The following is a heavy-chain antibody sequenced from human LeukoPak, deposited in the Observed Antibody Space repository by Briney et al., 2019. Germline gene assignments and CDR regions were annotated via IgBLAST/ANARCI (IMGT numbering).Heavy chain of an antibody. CDR2: ISSSSSYI. CDR1: GFTFSSYS. V-gene: IGHV3-21*01. CDR3: ARDRTSYSSGWYVDWFDP. D-gene: IGHD6-19*01. Sequence: PGGSLRPSCAASGFTFSSYSMNWVRQAPGKGPEWVSSISSSSSYIYYADSVKGRFTISRDNAKNSLYLQMNSLRAEDTAVYYCARDRTSYSSGWYVDWFDPWGQGTLVTVSS. J-gene: IGHJ5*02.